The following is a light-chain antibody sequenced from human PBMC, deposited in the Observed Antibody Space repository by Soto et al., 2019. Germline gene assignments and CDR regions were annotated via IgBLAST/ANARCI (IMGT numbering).Light chain of an antibody. Sequence: EFVLTQSPATLSLSPGERTTLSCRASQSVTSYLAWYQQKPGQAPRLLIYDVSNRATGIPARFSGSGSGTDFTLTISSLEPEDFAVYYCQHRGTFGGGTKVEIK. CDR2: DVS. V-gene: IGKV3-11*01. CDR3: QHRGT. J-gene: IGKJ4*01. CDR1: QSVTSY.